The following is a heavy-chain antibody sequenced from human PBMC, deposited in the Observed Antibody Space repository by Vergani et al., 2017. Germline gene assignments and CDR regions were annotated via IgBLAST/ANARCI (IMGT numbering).Heavy chain of an antibody. CDR3: ARDGGTTLGGNDY. CDR2: ISGSGGST. CDR1: GFTFSTYA. J-gene: IGHJ4*02. Sequence: EVQLLESGGGLVQPGGSLRLSCSASGFTFSTYAMSWVRQAPGKGLEWVSAISGSGGSTYYADSVKGRFTISRDNSKNTLYLQMNSLRAEDTAVYYCARDGGTTLGGNDYWGQGTLVTVSS. V-gene: IGHV3-23*01. D-gene: IGHD3-16*01.